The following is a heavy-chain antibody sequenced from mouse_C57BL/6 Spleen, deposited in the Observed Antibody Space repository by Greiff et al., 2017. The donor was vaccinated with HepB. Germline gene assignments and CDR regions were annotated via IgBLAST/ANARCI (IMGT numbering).Heavy chain of an antibody. J-gene: IGHJ3*01. D-gene: IGHD1-1*01. CDR3: ARYYGSGAWFAY. CDR2: IYPSDSET. V-gene: IGHV1-61*01. Sequence: QVQLQQPGAELVRPGSSVKLSCKASGYTFTSYWMDWVKQRPGQGLEWIGNIYPSDSETHYNQKFKDKATLTVDKSSSTAYMQLSSLTSEDSAVYYCARYYGSGAWFAYWGQGTLVTVSA. CDR1: GYTFTSYW.